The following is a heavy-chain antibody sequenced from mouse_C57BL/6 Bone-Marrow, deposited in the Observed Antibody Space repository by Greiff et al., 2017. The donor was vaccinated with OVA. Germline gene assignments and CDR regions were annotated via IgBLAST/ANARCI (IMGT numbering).Heavy chain of an antibody. Sequence: QVQLKESGAELVRPGASVTLSCKASGYTFTDYEMHWVKQTPVHGLEWIGAIDPETGGTAYNQKFKGKAILTADKSSSTAYMELRSLTSEDSAVYYCTSLPPYWGQGTLVTVSA. CDR1: GYTFTDYE. CDR2: IDPETGGT. V-gene: IGHV1-15*01. J-gene: IGHJ3*01. CDR3: TSLPPY.